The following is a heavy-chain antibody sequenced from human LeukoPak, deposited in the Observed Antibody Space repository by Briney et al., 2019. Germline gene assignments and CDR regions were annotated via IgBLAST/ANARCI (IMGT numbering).Heavy chain of an antibody. D-gene: IGHD6-6*01. CDR3: ARGGAAPH. CDR1: GGSISSYY. V-gene: IGHV4-59*01. Sequence: LETLSLTCTVSGGSISSYYWSWIRQPPGKGLEWIGYIYYSGSTNYNPSLKSRVTISVDTSKNQFSLKLSSVTAADTAVYYCARGGAAPHWGQGTLVTVSS. CDR2: IYYSGST. J-gene: IGHJ4*02.